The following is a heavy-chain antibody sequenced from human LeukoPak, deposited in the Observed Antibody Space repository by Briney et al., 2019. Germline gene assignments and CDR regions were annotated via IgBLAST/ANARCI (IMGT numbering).Heavy chain of an antibody. CDR3: AKDPNRIVATIGGGY. CDR1: GFTFSRYA. CDR2: IRYDGSNK. Sequence: PGGSLRLSCAASGFTFSRYAMHWVRQAPGKGLEWVAFIRYDGSNKYYADSVKGRFTISRDNSKNTLYLQMNSLRAEDTAVYYCAKDPNRIVATIGGGYWGQGTLVTVSS. D-gene: IGHD5-12*01. V-gene: IGHV3-30*02. J-gene: IGHJ4*02.